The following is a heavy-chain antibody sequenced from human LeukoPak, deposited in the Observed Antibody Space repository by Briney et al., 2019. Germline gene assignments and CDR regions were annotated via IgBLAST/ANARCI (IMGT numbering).Heavy chain of an antibody. Sequence: PSETLSLTCAVCGGSFSGYYWSWIRQPPGKGLEWIGEINHSGSTNYNPSLKSRVTISVETSKNQFSLKLSSVTAADTAVYYCARGPYDFWSGYSYPFDYWGRGTLVTVSS. CDR1: GGSFSGYY. V-gene: IGHV4-34*01. CDR3: ARGPYDFWSGYSYPFDY. CDR2: INHSGST. J-gene: IGHJ4*02. D-gene: IGHD3-3*01.